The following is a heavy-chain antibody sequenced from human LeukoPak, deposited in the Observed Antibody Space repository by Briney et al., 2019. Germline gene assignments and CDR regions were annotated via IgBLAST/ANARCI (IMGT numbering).Heavy chain of an antibody. CDR1: GGSFSGYY. CDR3: AREDTDGTMIVVVNAFDI. Sequence: SETLSLTCAVYGGSFSGYYWSWIRQPPGKGLEWIGEINHSGSTNYNPSLKSRVTISVDTSKNQFSLKLSSVTAADTAVYYCAREDTDGTMIVVVNAFDIWGQGTMVTVSS. J-gene: IGHJ3*02. V-gene: IGHV4-34*01. CDR2: INHSGST. D-gene: IGHD3-22*01.